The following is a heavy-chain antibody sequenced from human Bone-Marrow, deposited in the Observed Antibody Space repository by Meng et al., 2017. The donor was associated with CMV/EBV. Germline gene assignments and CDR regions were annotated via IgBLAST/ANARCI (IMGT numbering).Heavy chain of an antibody. J-gene: IGHJ4*02. Sequence: GESLKISCEVSGFTIYSYAMHWVRQAPGRGLEWLAVISYDGTNTHSADSVKGRFTFSRDNSKSTLYMQMNSLRPDDTAVYYCARAQSIGAALDYWGQGPLVTVYS. D-gene: IGHD6-6*01. V-gene: IGHV3-30*04. CDR1: GFTIYSYA. CDR3: ARAQSIGAALDY. CDR2: ISYDGTNT.